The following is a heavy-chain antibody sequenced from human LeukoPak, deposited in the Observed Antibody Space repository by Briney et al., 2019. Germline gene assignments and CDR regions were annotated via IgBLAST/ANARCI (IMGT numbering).Heavy chain of an antibody. CDR3: SRTLWTYNYYFDS. D-gene: IGHD3-10*01. J-gene: IGHJ4*02. V-gene: IGHV3-23*01. Sequence: GGSLRLSCAASGFTFSYSAMSWVRQAPGRGLECVSVISAGGGESTYYEDSVKGRFTISRDDSKSTLYLQMNSLKAEDAAVYYCSRTLWTYNYYFDSWGQGTLVTVSS. CDR2: ISAGGGEST. CDR1: GFTFSYSA.